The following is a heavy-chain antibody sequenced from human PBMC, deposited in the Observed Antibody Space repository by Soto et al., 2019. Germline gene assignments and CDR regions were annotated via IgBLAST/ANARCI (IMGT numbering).Heavy chain of an antibody. D-gene: IGHD3-10*01. CDR3: ATDYGSNWRL. V-gene: IGHV1-3*01. CDR1: GFVSTNYN. J-gene: IGHJ4*02. Sequence: ASVKVSCKASGFVSTNYNFHWVRQAPGQSLEWMGRINAANGNTQYSQNFQGRVTFTSDASASTAFTELTNLRIEDKAMYYCATDYGSNWRLWGQGTLVTVSS. CDR2: INAANGNT.